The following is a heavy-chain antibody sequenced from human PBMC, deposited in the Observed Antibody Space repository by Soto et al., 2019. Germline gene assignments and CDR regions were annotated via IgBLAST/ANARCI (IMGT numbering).Heavy chain of an antibody. V-gene: IGHV1-8*01. J-gene: IGHJ5*02. CDR2: MNPGTGET. CDR1: GYTFTNNG. D-gene: IGHD7-27*01. Sequence: QVQLVQSGAEVKKPGASVKVSCKASGYTFTNNGINWVRQAAGQGLEWMGWMNPGTGETGYTGKFQGRLAMPRDTSITTAYMALTRLTSVDTGVYYCTGAGDSGGWISTWGQGTLVTVPS. CDR3: TGAGDSGGWIST.